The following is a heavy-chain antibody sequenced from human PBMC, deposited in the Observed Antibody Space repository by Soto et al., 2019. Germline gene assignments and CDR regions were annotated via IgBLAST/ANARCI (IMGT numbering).Heavy chain of an antibody. CDR1: GFTFRSYG. D-gene: IGHD3-3*01. J-gene: IGHJ6*02. CDR2: ISYDGSNK. Sequence: QVQLVESGGGVVQPGRSLRLSCAASGFTFRSYGMHWVRQAPGKGLEWVAVISYDGSNKYYADSVKGRFTISRDNSKNTLYLQMNSLRAEDTAVYYCAKETMLRFLEWFERTYYYGMDVWGQGTTVTVSS. V-gene: IGHV3-30*18. CDR3: AKETMLRFLEWFERTYYYGMDV.